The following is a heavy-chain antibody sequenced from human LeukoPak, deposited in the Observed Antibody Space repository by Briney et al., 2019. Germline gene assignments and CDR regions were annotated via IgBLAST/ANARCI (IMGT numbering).Heavy chain of an antibody. CDR3: ARDWAFDADEYVFDI. D-gene: IGHD3-16*01. CDR2: IYYTGST. Sequence: SETLSLTCTVSGASISSSFWTWIRQSPGKGLEWLAYIYYTGSTNLNPSLKSRLTISVDTSKNQFSLRLSSVTAADTAVYYCARDWAFDADEYVFDIWGQGTMVTVSS. J-gene: IGHJ3*02. V-gene: IGHV4-59*01. CDR1: GASISSSF.